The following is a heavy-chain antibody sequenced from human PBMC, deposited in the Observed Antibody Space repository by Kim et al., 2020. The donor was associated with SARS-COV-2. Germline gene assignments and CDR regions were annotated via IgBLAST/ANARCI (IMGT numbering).Heavy chain of an antibody. CDR1: GGSFSGYY. Sequence: SETLSLTCAVYGGSFSGYYWSWIRQPPGKGLEWIGEINHSGSTNYNPSLKSRVTISVDTSKNQFSLKLSSVTAADTAVYYCARTTIFGVPFDYWGQGTLVTVSS. D-gene: IGHD3-3*01. CDR2: INHSGST. V-gene: IGHV4-34*01. J-gene: IGHJ4*02. CDR3: ARTTIFGVPFDY.